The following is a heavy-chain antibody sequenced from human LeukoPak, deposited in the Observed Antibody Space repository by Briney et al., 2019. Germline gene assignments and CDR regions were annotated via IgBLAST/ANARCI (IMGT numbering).Heavy chain of an antibody. D-gene: IGHD3-3*01. V-gene: IGHV4-34*01. CDR3: ASDPSPAYYDFWSGYFHNWFDP. CDR2: INHSGST. Sequence: SETLSLTCAVYGGSFSGYYWSWIRQPPGKGLEWIGEINHSGSTNYNPSLKSRVTISVDTSKNQFSLKLSSVTAADTAVYYCASDPSPAYYDFWSGYFHNWFDPWGQGTLVTVSS. CDR1: GGSFSGYY. J-gene: IGHJ5*02.